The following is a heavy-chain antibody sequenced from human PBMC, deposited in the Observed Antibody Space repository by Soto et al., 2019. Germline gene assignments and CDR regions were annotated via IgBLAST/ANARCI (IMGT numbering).Heavy chain of an antibody. D-gene: IGHD3-16*01. CDR2: VYFNGNT. J-gene: IGHJ4*02. CDR1: AASFSKYY. CDR3: ASVTFGGVVLAH. Sequence: PXETLSLTCTVSAASFSKYYWTWIRPPPGKGLEWIGYVYFNGNTNYNPSLKRRVSISIDTSKNQISLTLNSVTAADTAVYYCASVTFGGVVLAHWGQGTLVTVSS. V-gene: IGHV4-59*01.